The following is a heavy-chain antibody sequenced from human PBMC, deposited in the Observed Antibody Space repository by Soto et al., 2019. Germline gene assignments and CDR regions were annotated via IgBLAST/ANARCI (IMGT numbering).Heavy chain of an antibody. J-gene: IGHJ5*02. CDR2: INGGRT. CDR1: GFTFSRSD. D-gene: IGHD6-19*01. CDR3: ATHGWDL. Sequence: EVQLLESGGGLVQPGGSLRLSCAASGFTFSRSDMSWVRQAPGKGLEWVSAINGGRTFYGDSVEGRFTVSRDDSKDTLYLQVNSLRVDDTAIYYCATHGWDLWGQGTLVTVSS. V-gene: IGHV3-23*01.